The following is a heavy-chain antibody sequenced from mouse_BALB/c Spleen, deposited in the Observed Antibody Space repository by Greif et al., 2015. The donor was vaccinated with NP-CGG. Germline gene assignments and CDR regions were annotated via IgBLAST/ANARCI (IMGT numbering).Heavy chain of an antibody. CDR3: AREGDYGFAY. CDR2: INPGSGGT. V-gene: IGHV1-54*01. D-gene: IGHD2-4*01. J-gene: IGHJ3*01. Sequence: VMLVESGAELVRPGTSVKVSCKASGYGFTNYLMEWVKQRPGQGLEWIGVINPGSGGTNYNEKFKGRATLTADKSSSTAYMQLSSLTSDGSAVYFCAREGDYGFAYWGQGTLVTVSA. CDR1: GYGFTNYL.